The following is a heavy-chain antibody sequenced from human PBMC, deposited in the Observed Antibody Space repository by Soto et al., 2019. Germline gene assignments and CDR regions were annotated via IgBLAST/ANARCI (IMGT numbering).Heavy chain of an antibody. CDR1: GGSISSSSYY. D-gene: IGHD3-3*01. Sequence: SETLSLTCTVSGGSISSSSYYWGWIRQPPGKGLEWIGSIYYSGSTYYNPSLKSRVTISVDTSKNQFSLKLSSVTAADTAVYYCATLRILEWLPPPYYFDYWGQGTLVTVSS. V-gene: IGHV4-39*01. CDR2: IYYSGST. CDR3: ATLRILEWLPPPYYFDY. J-gene: IGHJ4*02.